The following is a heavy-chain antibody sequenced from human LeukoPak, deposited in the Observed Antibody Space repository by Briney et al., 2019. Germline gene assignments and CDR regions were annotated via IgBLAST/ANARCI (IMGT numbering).Heavy chain of an antibody. J-gene: IGHJ3*02. CDR1: GFTFSSYS. CDR3: ARDLLAGDAFDI. CDR2: ISSSSSYK. V-gene: IGHV3-21*01. D-gene: IGHD1-26*01. Sequence: GGSLRLSCAASGFTFSSYSMNWVRQAPGKGLEWVSSISSSSSYKYYADSVKGRFTISRDNAKDSLYLQMNSLRAEDTAVYYCARDLLAGDAFDIWGQGTIVTVSS.